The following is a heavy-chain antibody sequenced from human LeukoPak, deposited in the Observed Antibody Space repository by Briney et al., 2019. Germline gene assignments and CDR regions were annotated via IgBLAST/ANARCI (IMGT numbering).Heavy chain of an antibody. D-gene: IGHD3-10*01. Sequence: SETLSLTCAVYGGSFSGYYWSWIRQPPGKGLEWIGEINHSGSTNYSPSLKSRVTISVDTSKNQFSLKLSSVTAADTAVYYCARAGSRGRHFDYWGQGTLVTVSS. V-gene: IGHV4-34*01. CDR2: INHSGST. CDR3: ARAGSRGRHFDY. J-gene: IGHJ4*02. CDR1: GGSFSGYY.